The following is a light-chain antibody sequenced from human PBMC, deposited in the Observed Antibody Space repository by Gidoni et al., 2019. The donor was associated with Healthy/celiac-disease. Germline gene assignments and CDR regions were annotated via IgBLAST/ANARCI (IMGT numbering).Light chain of an antibody. Sequence: QTVVTQEPSFSVSPGGTVTLTCGLSSGSVSTSYYPSCYQQTPGQAPRTLIYSTNTRSSGVPDRFSGSILGNKAALTITGAQADDESDYYCVLYMGSSIWMLGGGTKLTVL. J-gene: IGLJ3*02. CDR3: VLYMGSSIWM. CDR2: STN. CDR1: SGSVSTSYY. V-gene: IGLV8-61*01.